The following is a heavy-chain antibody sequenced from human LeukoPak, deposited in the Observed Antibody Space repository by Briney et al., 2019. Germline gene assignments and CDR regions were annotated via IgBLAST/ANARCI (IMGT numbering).Heavy chain of an antibody. J-gene: IGHJ5*02. D-gene: IGHD6-13*01. CDR1: GGSISNGDYY. CDR3: ASYCSVSWDRWFDP. CDR2: IYYSGTT. V-gene: IGHV4-30-4*01. Sequence: PSETLSLTCTVSGGSISNGDYYWSWIRQPPGKGLEWIGYIYYSGTTYYNPSLKSRITISLDTSKNQFSLNLTSVTAADTAVYYCASYCSVSWDRWFDPWGQGTLVTVSS.